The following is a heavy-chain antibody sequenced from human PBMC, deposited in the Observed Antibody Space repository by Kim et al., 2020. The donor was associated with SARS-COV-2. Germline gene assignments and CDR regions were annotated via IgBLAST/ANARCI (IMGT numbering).Heavy chain of an antibody. CDR2: IYPGDSDT. V-gene: IGHV5-51*01. CDR3: ARSAGPYDYYFDY. CDR1: GYNFPSYW. Sequence: GESLKISCKGSGYNFPSYWIGWVRQMPGKGLEWMGIIYPGDSDTRYSPSFQGQVTISADKSTTTAYLQWSSLKASDTPMYYCARSAGPYDYYFDYWGQGTLVTVSS. J-gene: IGHJ4*02. D-gene: IGHD3-16*01.